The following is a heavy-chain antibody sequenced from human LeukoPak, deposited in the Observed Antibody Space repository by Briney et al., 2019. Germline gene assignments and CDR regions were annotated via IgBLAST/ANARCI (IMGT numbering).Heavy chain of an antibody. J-gene: IGHJ4*02. V-gene: IGHV1-2*02. CDR3: ARKPVDEYYDLLLNSYYFDY. Sequence: ASVKVSCKASGYTFTGYYMHWVRQAPGQGLEWMGWINPNSGGTNYAQKFQGRVTMTGDTSISTAYMELSRLRPDDTAVYYCARKPVDEYYDLLLNSYYFDYWGQGTLVTVSS. CDR2: INPNSGGT. CDR1: GYTFTGYY. D-gene: IGHD3-3*01.